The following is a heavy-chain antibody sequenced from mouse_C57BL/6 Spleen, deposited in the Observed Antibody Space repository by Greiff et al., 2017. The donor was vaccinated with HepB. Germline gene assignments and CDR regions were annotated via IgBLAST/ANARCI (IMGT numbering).Heavy chain of an antibody. CDR1: GYTFTSYW. D-gene: IGHD1-1*02. CDR2: IDPSDSYT. CDR3: ARREEVAFDY. J-gene: IGHJ2*01. Sequence: QVQLQQSGAELVMPGASVKLSCKASGYTFTSYWMHWVKQRPGQGLEWIGEIDPSDSYTNYNQKFKGKSTLTVDKSSSTAYMQLSSLTSEDSAVYYCARREEVAFDYWGQGTTLTVSS. V-gene: IGHV1-69*01.